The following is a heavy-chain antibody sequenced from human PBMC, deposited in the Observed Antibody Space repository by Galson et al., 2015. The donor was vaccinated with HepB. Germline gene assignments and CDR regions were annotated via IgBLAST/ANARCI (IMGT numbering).Heavy chain of an antibody. CDR3: ARQKGAARPDPLDY. Sequence: SCKASGGTFSSYAISWVRQAPGQGLEWMGGIIPIFGTANYAQKFQGRVTITADESTSTAYMELSSLRSEDTAVYYCARQKGAARPDPLDYWGQGTLVTVSS. V-gene: IGHV1-69*01. J-gene: IGHJ4*02. CDR2: IIPIFGTA. CDR1: GGTFSSYA. D-gene: IGHD6-6*01.